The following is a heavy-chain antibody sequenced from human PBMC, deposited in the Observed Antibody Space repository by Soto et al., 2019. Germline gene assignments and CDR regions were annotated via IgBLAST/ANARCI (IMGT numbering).Heavy chain of an antibody. CDR3: ATADYDFWSGYLPDV. J-gene: IGHJ6*02. D-gene: IGHD3-3*01. V-gene: IGHV1-18*01. CDR1: GYTFTSYG. CDR2: ISAYNGNT. Sequence: ASVKVSCKASGYTFTSYGISWVRQAPGQGLEWMGWISAYNGNTNYAQKLQGRVTMTTDTSTSTAYMELRSLRSDDTAVYYCATADYDFWSGYLPDVWGQGPTVPVSS.